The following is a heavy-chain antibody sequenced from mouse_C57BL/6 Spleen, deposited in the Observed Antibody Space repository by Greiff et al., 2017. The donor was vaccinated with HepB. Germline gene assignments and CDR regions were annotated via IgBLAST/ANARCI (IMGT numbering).Heavy chain of an antibody. J-gene: IGHJ4*01. Sequence: VQGVESGAELARPGASVKMSCKASGYTFTSYTMHWVKQRPGQGLEWIGYINPSSGYTKYNQKFKDKATLTADKSSSTAYMQLSSLTSEDSAVYYCAREEKTYYAMDYWGQGTSVTVSS. CDR2: INPSSGYT. CDR1: GYTFTSYT. CDR3: AREEKTYYAMDY. V-gene: IGHV1-4*01.